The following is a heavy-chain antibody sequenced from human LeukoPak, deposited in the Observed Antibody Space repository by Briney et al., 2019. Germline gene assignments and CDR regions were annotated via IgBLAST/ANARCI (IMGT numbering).Heavy chain of an antibody. Sequence: ASVKVSCKVSGYSLSELSMHWVRQAPGQGLEWMGWINPNSGGTNYAQKFQGRVTMTRDTSISTAYMELSRLRSDDTAVYYCARSRVVPAAIWFDPWGQGTLVTVSS. D-gene: IGHD2-2*01. CDR1: GYSLSELS. J-gene: IGHJ5*02. V-gene: IGHV1-2*02. CDR2: INPNSGGT. CDR3: ARSRVVPAAIWFDP.